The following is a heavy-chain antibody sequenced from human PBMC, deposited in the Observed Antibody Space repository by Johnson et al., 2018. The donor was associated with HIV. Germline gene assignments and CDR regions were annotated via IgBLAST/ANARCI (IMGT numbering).Heavy chain of an antibody. CDR3: ARDKGYYGSGTDAFDI. CDR2: ISYDGSNK. Sequence: QVQLVESGGGVVQPGRSLRLSCAASGFIFSSYAMHWVRQAPGKGLEWVAVISYDGSNKYYADSVKGRFTISRDNSKNTLYLQMDSLRAEDTAVYYCARDKGYYGSGTDAFDIWGQGTLVTVSS. D-gene: IGHD3-10*01. V-gene: IGHV3-30-3*01. CDR1: GFIFSSYA. J-gene: IGHJ3*02.